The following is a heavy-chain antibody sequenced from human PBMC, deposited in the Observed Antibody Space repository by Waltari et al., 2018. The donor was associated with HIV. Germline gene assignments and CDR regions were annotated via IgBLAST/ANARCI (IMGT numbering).Heavy chain of an antibody. CDR2: ISHSRIT. V-gene: IGHV4-34*01. Sequence: QGQVQQWGAGLLRPSETLSLTCSVYGASLSDESWSWVRQPPGKGLEWIGEISHSRITNYNASLESRVMMSVDRSRTQFSLRLGSLTGADTATYYCARLRGSVDLWGRGTTVIVSS. D-gene: IGHD3-10*01. CDR1: GASLSDES. J-gene: IGHJ6*02. CDR3: ARLRGSVDL.